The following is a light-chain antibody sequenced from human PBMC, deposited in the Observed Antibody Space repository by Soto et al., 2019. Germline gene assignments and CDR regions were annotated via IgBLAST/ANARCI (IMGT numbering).Light chain of an antibody. Sequence: QSALTQPASVSGSPGQSITISCTGTTSDLGDYNYVSWYQQHPGKAPKLMIYDVNDRPSGVSNRFSGSKSGNTASLTISGLQAEDEADYYCISYTISNTYVFGTGTKVTVL. J-gene: IGLJ1*01. V-gene: IGLV2-14*03. CDR2: DVN. CDR1: TSDLGDYNY. CDR3: ISYTISNTYV.